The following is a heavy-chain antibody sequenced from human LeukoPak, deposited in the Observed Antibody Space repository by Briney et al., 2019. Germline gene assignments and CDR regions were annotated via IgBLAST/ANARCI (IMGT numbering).Heavy chain of an antibody. D-gene: IGHD2-2*01. CDR1: GGSISSSHW. Sequence: SETLSLTCAVSGGSISSSHWWSWVRQPPGKGLEWIGEIYHSGSTNYNPSLKSRVTISVDNSKNQFSLKLSSVTAADTAVYYCARGSRYCSSTSCPPDFDYWGQGTLVTVSS. V-gene: IGHV4-4*02. CDR3: ARGSRYCSSTSCPPDFDY. J-gene: IGHJ4*02. CDR2: IYHSGST.